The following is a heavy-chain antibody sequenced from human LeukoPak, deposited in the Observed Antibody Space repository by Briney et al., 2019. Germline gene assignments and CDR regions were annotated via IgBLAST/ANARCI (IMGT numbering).Heavy chain of an antibody. CDR1: GFIFSNYA. CDR2: ISSSGSTI. CDR3: AELGITMIGGV. Sequence: GGSLRLSCAASGFIFSNYAIHGVGPAAGKGLEGVSYISSSGSTIYYADSVKGRFTISRDNAKNSLYLQMNSLRAEDTAVYYCAELGITMIGGVWGKGTTVTISS. J-gene: IGHJ6*04. V-gene: IGHV3-48*03. D-gene: IGHD3-10*02.